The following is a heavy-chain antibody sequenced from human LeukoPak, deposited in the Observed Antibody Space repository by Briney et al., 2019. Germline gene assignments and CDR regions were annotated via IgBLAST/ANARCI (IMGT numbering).Heavy chain of an antibody. Sequence: GGSLRLSCAASGFTFDDYGMSWVRQAPGKGLEWVSGMNWNGDNTNYADSLKGRFTISRDNAKNSLYLQMNSLRAEDTALYYCARGSTHYDVLTGYHYYFDYWGQGTLVTVSS. CDR2: MNWNGDNT. J-gene: IGHJ4*02. D-gene: IGHD3-9*01. CDR1: GFTFDDYG. CDR3: ARGSTHYDVLTGYHYYFDY. V-gene: IGHV3-20*04.